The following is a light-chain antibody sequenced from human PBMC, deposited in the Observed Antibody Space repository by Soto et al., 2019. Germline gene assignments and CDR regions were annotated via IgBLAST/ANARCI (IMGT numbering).Light chain of an antibody. Sequence: ALTQPASVSASPGQSITISCTGASRDVGGFDHVSWYQQHPGKVPRLLIYDVSSRPSGVSDRFSGSKSGNTASLTISGLQAEDETDYYCNSFTTTNTYVFGTGAKVTVL. CDR3: NSFTTTNTYV. CDR2: DVS. V-gene: IGLV2-14*03. CDR1: SRDVGGFDH. J-gene: IGLJ1*01.